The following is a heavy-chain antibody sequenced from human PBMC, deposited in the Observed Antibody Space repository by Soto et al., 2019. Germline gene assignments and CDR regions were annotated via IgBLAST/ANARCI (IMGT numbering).Heavy chain of an antibody. CDR2: IYHSGST. J-gene: IGHJ6*02. CDR1: GGSISSSNW. D-gene: IGHD3-3*01. CDR3: AREGYYDFWSGYSFNYYYGMDV. Sequence: SETLSLTCAVSGGSISSSNWWSWVRQPPGKGLEWIGEIYHSGSTNYNPSLKSRVTISVDKSKNQFSLKLSSVTAADTAVYYCAREGYYDFWSGYSFNYYYGMDVWGQGTTVTVSS. V-gene: IGHV4-4*02.